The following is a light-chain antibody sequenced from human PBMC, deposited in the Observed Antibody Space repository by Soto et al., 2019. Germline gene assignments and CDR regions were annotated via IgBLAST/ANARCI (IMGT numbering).Light chain of an antibody. J-gene: IGKJ3*01. CDR3: QQYGSSPPFT. CDR1: QSVSSSY. V-gene: IGKV3-20*01. Sequence: EIVLTQSPGTLSLSPGERATLSCRACQSVSSSYLAWYQQKPGQAPRLLIYGASSRSTGIPDRFSGSGSGTDFTLTISRLEPEDFAVYYCQQYGSSPPFTFGPGTKVDSK. CDR2: GAS.